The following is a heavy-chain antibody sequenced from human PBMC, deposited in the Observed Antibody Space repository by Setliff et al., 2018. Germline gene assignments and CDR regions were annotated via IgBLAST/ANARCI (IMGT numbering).Heavy chain of an antibody. V-gene: IGHV4-59*11. CDR1: GGSISSHY. CDR2: IYYSGST. Sequence: SETLSLTCTVSGGSISSHYWSWIRQPPGKGLEWIGSIYYSGSTNYNPPLKSRVTISVDTSKNQFSLKLSSVTAADTAVYYCARSRGYSYGFFDYWGQGTLVTVSS. J-gene: IGHJ4*02. D-gene: IGHD5-18*01. CDR3: ARSRGYSYGFFDY.